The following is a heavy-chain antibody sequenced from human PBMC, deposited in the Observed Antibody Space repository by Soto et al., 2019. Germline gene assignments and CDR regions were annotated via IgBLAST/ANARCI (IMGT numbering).Heavy chain of an antibody. CDR1: GFTFSSYA. D-gene: IGHD2-2*01. CDR3: AKDARSSVVPAANDY. V-gene: IGHV3-23*01. J-gene: IGHJ4*02. CDR2: ISGSGGST. Sequence: GGSLRLSCAASGFTFSSYAMSWVRQAPGKGLEWVSAISGSGGSTYYADSVKGRFTISRDNSKNTLYLQMNGLRAEDTAVYYCAKDARSSVVPAANDYWGQGTLVTVSS.